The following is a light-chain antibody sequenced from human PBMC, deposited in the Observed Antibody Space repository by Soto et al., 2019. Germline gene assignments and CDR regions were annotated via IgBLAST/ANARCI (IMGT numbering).Light chain of an antibody. CDR3: QQYDNWPPWT. CDR2: GAS. V-gene: IGKV3-15*01. J-gene: IGKJ1*01. Sequence: LVMTHSPATLSVSPGERATLSFRASQSVSSNLAWYQQKPGQAPRLLIYGASTRATGIPARFSGSGSGTEFTLTISSLQSEDFAVYYCQQYDNWPPWTFGQGTKVDI. CDR1: QSVSSN.